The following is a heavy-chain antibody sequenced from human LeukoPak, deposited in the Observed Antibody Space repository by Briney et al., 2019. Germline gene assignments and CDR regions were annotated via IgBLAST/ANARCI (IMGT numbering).Heavy chain of an antibody. CDR3: ARTDPVDTAMVLDY. Sequence: GSLRLSCAASGFTFSSYAMSWIRQPPGKGLEWIGYIYYSGSTNYNPSLKSRVTISVDTSKNQFSLKLSSVTAADTAVYYCARTDPVDTAMVLDYWGQGTLVTVSS. V-gene: IGHV4-59*01. CDR2: IYYSGST. D-gene: IGHD5-18*01. J-gene: IGHJ4*02. CDR1: GFTFSSYA.